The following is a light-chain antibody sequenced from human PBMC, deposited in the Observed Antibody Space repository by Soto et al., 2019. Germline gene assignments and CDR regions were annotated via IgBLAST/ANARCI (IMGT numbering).Light chain of an antibody. CDR2: KAS. J-gene: IGKJ3*01. Sequence: DIQMTQSPSTLSASVGDRVTITCRASQYISSWLAWFQQKPGKAPKLLIYKASSLESGVPSRFSGSGSGTEFTPTISSLQPDDFATYYCQQYNSYSPALTFGPGTKVDIK. V-gene: IGKV1-5*03. CDR3: QQYNSYSPALT. CDR1: QYISSW.